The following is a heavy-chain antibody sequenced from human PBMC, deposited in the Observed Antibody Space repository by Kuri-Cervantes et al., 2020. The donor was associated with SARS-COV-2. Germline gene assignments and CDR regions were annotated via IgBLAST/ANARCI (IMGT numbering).Heavy chain of an antibody. CDR1: GFTVSSNY. CDR2: IDSGGNR. CDR3: ARVLSWLPDY. J-gene: IGHJ4*02. D-gene: IGHD5-12*01. Sequence: GESLKISCAASGFTVSSNYMSWVRQAPGKGLEWVSTIDSGGNRNYAGSVKGRFTVSRDNTKNTLHLRMNALRAEDTAMYYCARVLSWLPDYWGQGTLVTVSS. V-gene: IGHV3-53*01.